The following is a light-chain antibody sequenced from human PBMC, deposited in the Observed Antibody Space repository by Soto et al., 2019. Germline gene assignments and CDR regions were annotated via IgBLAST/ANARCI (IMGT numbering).Light chain of an antibody. J-gene: IGKJ3*01. CDR3: QKCNSAPFT. CDR2: SAS. Sequence: DIQMTQSPSSLSASVGDRVTITCRASQGISSYLAWYQQKPGKVPKLLIYSASTLQSGVPSRFSGSGSGTDFTLTISSLQHEDVATYYCQKCNSAPFTFGPGTKVDIK. V-gene: IGKV1-27*01. CDR1: QGISSY.